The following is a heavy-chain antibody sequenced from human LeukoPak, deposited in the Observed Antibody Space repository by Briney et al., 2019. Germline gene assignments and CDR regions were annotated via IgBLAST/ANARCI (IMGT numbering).Heavy chain of an antibody. D-gene: IGHD3-10*01. CDR1: GGSISSYY. CDR3: ARRAAYGSGSYFDF. J-gene: IGHJ4*02. Sequence: SETLSLTCTVSGGSISSYYWSWIRQPAGKGLEWIGRIYTSGSTNYNPSLKSRVTMSVDTSKNQFSLKLSSVTAADTAVYYCARRAAYGSGSYFDFWGQGTLVTVSS. CDR2: IYTSGST. V-gene: IGHV4-4*07.